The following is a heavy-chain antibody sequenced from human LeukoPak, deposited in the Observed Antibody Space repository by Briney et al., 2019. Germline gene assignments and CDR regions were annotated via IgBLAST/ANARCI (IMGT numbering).Heavy chain of an antibody. Sequence: SSETLSLTCTVSGGSISSYDWSWIRQPPGKGLEWVGYIYYSGSGNYNPSFKSRVTISVDTSKTQFSMKLRSVTAPDTAVYYEARKQLSQLYYFDYWGQGTLVTVSS. CDR3: ARKQLSQLYYFDY. V-gene: IGHV4-59*01. CDR2: IYYSGSG. J-gene: IGHJ4*02. D-gene: IGHD6-6*01. CDR1: GGSISSYD.